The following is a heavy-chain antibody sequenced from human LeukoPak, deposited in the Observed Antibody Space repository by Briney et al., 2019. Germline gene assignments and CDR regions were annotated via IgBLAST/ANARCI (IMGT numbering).Heavy chain of an antibody. CDR3: ARDYAYYDILTGSQYYYYYYGMDV. J-gene: IGHJ6*02. CDR1: GYTFTSYG. D-gene: IGHD3-9*01. Sequence: ASVKVSCKASGYTFTSYGISWVRQAPGQGLEWMGWISAYNGNTNYAQKLQGRDTMTTDTSTSTAYMELRSLRSDDTAVYYCARDYAYYDILTGSQYYYYYYGMDVWGQGTTITVSS. V-gene: IGHV1-18*01. CDR2: ISAYNGNT.